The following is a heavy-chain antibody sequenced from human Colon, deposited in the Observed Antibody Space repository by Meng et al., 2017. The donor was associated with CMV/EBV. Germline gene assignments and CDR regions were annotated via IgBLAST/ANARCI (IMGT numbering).Heavy chain of an antibody. CDR3: ASWYCSGGSCYQNYFDY. CDR2: ISSSGSTI. D-gene: IGHD2-15*01. J-gene: IGHJ4*02. V-gene: IGHV3-48*03. CDR1: GFTFSSYE. Sequence: GESLKISCAASGFTFSSYEMNWVRQAPGKGLEWVSYISSSGSTIYYADSVKGRFPISRDNAKNSLYLQMNSLRAEDTAVYYCASWYCSGGSCYQNYFDYWGQGTLVTVSS.